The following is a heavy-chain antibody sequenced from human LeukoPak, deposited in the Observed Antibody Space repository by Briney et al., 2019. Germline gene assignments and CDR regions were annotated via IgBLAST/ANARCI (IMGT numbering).Heavy chain of an antibody. CDR2: INPSGGST. CDR1: GYTFTSYY. Sequence: ASVKVSCKASGYTFTSYYMHWVRQAPGQGLEWMGIINPSGGSTSYAQKFQGRVTMTRDMSTSTVYMELSSLRSEDTAVYYCARGQDIVVVVAAKGAFDIWAKGQWSPSLQ. J-gene: IGHJ3*02. CDR3: ARGQDIVVVVAAKGAFDI. D-gene: IGHD2-15*01. V-gene: IGHV1-46*01.